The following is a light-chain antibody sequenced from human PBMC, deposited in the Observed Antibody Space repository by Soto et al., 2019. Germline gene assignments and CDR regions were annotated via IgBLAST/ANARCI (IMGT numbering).Light chain of an antibody. Sequence: QSALTQPASVSGSPGQSITISCSGTSSDVGAYNYVSWFQQFPGKAPKLIIFEVTNRPSGVPDRFSGSKSGTSASLAITGLQAEDEGDYYCQSYDNTLSARYVFGTGTKVTVL. CDR2: EVT. CDR3: QSYDNTLSARYV. CDR1: SSDVGAYNY. J-gene: IGLJ1*01. V-gene: IGLV2-14*01.